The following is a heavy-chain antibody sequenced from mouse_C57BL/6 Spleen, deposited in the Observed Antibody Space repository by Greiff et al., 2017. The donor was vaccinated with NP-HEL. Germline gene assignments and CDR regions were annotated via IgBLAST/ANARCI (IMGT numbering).Heavy chain of an antibody. Sequence: EVQRVESGGGLVKPGGSLKLSCAASGFTFSSYAMSWVRQTPEKRLEWVATISDGGSYTYYPDNVKGRFTISRDNAKNNLYLQMSHLKSEDTAMYYCARDWGPFAYWGQGTLVTVSA. CDR1: GFTFSSYA. V-gene: IGHV5-4*01. J-gene: IGHJ3*01. CDR3: ARDWGPFAY. CDR2: ISDGGSYT.